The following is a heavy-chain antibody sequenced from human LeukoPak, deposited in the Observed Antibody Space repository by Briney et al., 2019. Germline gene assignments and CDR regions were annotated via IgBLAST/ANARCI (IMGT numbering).Heavy chain of an antibody. Sequence: SHTLSPPFAIHEDSVPSNSAAWNWLRQSPPRRLKWLGRTYYRSKWYNDYAVSVKSRITINPDTSKNQFSLQLNSVTPEDTAVYYCARTSRFSGSKANWFDPWGQGTLVTVSS. CDR3: ARTSRFSGSKANWFDP. D-gene: IGHD3-10*01. CDR2: TYYRSKWYN. CDR1: EDSVPSNSAA. J-gene: IGHJ5*02. V-gene: IGHV6-1*01.